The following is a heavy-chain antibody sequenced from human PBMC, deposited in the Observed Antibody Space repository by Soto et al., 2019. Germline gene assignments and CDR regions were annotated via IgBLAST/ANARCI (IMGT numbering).Heavy chain of an antibody. CDR3: TRDGDGRMTTNPYYYYGMDV. CDR1: GGSISSGDYY. V-gene: IGHV4-30-4*01. D-gene: IGHD2-21*02. CDR2: IYYSGST. J-gene: IGHJ6*02. Sequence: SETLSLTCTVSGGSISSGDYYWSWIRQPPGKGLEWIGYIYYSGSTYYNPSLKSRVTISVDTSKNQFSLKLSSVTAADTAVYYCTRDGDGRMTTNPYYYYGMDVWGPGITVTVSS.